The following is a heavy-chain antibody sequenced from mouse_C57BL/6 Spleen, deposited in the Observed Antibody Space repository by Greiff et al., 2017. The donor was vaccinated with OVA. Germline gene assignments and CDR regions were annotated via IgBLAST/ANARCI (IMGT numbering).Heavy chain of an antibody. CDR3: TRRITTVAHYAMGY. J-gene: IGHJ4*01. D-gene: IGHD1-1*01. V-gene: IGHV1-15*01. CDR1: GYTFTDYE. Sequence: QVQLQQSGAELVRPGASVTLSCKASGYTFTDYEMHWVKQTPVHGLEWIGAIDPETGGTAYNQKFKGKAILTADKSSSTAYMELRSLTSEDSAVYYCTRRITTVAHYAMGYWGQGTSVTVSS. CDR2: IDPETGGT.